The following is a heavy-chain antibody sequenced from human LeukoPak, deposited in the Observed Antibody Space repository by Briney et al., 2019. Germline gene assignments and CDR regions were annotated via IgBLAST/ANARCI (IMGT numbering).Heavy chain of an antibody. CDR2: ISYDGSNK. Sequence: PGGSLRLSCAASGFTFSSYGMHWVRQAPGKGLEWVAVISYDGSNKYYADSVKGRFTISRDNSKNTLYLQMNSLRAEDTAVYYCARNTYSSGWYEVDYWGQGTLVTVSS. CDR3: ARNTYSSGWYEVDY. V-gene: IGHV3-30*03. D-gene: IGHD6-19*01. CDR1: GFTFSSYG. J-gene: IGHJ4*02.